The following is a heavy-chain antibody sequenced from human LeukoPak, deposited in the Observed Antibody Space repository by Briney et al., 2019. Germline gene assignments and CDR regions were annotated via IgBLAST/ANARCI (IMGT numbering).Heavy chain of an antibody. J-gene: IGHJ5*02. CDR1: GGSFSSYA. CDR3: ARGNIVVVVAATPFWFDP. V-gene: IGHV1-69*13. Sequence: SVKVSCKASGGSFSSYAISWVRQAPGQGLEWMGGIIPIFGTANYAQKFQGRVTITADESTSTAYMELSSLRSEDTAVYYCARGNIVVVVAATPFWFDPWGQGTMVTVSS. D-gene: IGHD2-15*01. CDR2: IIPIFGTA.